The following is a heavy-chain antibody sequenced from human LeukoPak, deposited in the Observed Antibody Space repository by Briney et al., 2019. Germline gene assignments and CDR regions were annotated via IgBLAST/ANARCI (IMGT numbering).Heavy chain of an antibody. V-gene: IGHV5-51*01. J-gene: IGHJ3*02. CDR1: GYSFTSYW. CDR2: IYPGDSDT. D-gene: IGHD5-24*01. CDR3: ARHGTRWLPHEGDAFDI. Sequence: GESLKISCNGSGYSFTSYWIGWVRQMPGKGLEWMGIIYPGDSDTRYSPSFQGQVTISADKSISTAYLQWSSLKASDTAMYYCARHGTRWLPHEGDAFDIWGQGTMVTVSS.